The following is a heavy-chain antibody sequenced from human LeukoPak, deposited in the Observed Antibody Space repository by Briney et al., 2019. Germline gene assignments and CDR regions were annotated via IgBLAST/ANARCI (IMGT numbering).Heavy chain of an antibody. D-gene: IGHD3-3*01. J-gene: IGHJ4*02. Sequence: SETLSLTCTVSGGSISSGDYYWSWIRQPPGKGLEWIGYIYYSGSTYYNPSLKSRVTISVDTSKNQFSLKLSSVTAADTAVYYCARTYDFWSGYPRYFGYWGQGTLVTVSS. V-gene: IGHV4-30-4*08. CDR2: IYYSGST. CDR3: ARTYDFWSGYPRYFGY. CDR1: GGSISSGDYY.